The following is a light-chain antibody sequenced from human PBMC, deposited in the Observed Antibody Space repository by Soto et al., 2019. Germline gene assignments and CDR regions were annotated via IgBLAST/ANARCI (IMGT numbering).Light chain of an antibody. J-gene: IGKJ1*01. CDR3: LQDYNYPRT. CDR1: QGIRND. Sequence: AIQMTQSPSSLSASVGDRVTITCRASQGIRNDLGWYQQTPGKAPKLLIYGASTLQSGVPSRFSGSGSGTDFTLPISGLQPEDFATYFCLQDYNYPRTFGQGTKV. V-gene: IGKV1-6*01. CDR2: GAS.